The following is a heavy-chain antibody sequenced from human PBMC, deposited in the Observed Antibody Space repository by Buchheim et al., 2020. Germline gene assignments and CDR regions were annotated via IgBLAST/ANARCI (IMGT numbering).Heavy chain of an antibody. D-gene: IGHD2-2*01. Sequence: QVQLQESGPGLVKASETLSLTCAVSGGSISSYYWSWIRQPPGKGLEWIGYIYYSGNTNYNPSLKSRVTISVDMSKKQFSLRLRSVTAADTAVYYCARDRGYCSSSNCNVNWFDPWGQGT. CDR3: ARDRGYCSSSNCNVNWFDP. V-gene: IGHV4-59*01. J-gene: IGHJ5*02. CDR2: IYYSGNT. CDR1: GGSISSYY.